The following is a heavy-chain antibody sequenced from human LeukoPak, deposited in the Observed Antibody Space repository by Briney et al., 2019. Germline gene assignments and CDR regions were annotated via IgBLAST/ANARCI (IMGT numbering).Heavy chain of an antibody. CDR1: GASINSYY. CDR2: IHYSGST. D-gene: IGHD3-22*01. J-gene: IGHJ5*02. CDR3: ASIYYYDSAPIDP. V-gene: IGHV4-59*08. Sequence: SETLSLTCTVSGASINSYYWSWFRQPPGKGLDWIGYIHYSGSTNYNPSLKSRVTISVDTSKNQFSLKLSSVTAADTAVYYCASIYYYDSAPIDPWGQGTLVTVSS.